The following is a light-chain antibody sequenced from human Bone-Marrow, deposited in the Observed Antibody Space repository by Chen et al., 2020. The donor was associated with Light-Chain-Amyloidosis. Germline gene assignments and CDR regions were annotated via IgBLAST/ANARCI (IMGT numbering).Light chain of an antibody. Sequence: DIVMTQSPDSLAVSLGERATINCKSSQSVLYSSNNKNYLAWYQQKPGQPPKLLIYWASTRESGVPDRFSGSGSGTAFTLTISSLQAEDVAVYYCQQYYSTPVTFGPGTKVDIK. V-gene: IGKV4-1*01. CDR2: WAS. J-gene: IGKJ3*01. CDR1: QSVLYSSNNKNY. CDR3: QQYYSTPVT.